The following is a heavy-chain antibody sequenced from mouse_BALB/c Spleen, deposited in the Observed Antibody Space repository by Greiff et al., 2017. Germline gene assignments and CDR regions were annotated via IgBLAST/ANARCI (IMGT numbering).Heavy chain of an antibody. CDR1: GFTFSDYY. CDR2: ISDGGSYT. D-gene: IGHD2-3*01. Sequence: EVKVVESGGGLVKPGGSLKLSCAASGFTFSDYYMYWVRQTPEKRLEWVATISDGGSYTYYPDSVKGRFTISRDNAKNNLYLQMSSLKSEDTAMYYCARDGGLLRSYAMDYWGQGTSVTVSS. J-gene: IGHJ4*01. CDR3: ARDGGLLRSYAMDY. V-gene: IGHV5-4*02.